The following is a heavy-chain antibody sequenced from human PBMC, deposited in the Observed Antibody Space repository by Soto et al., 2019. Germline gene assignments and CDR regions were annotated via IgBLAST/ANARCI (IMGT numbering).Heavy chain of an antibody. J-gene: IGHJ4*02. CDR3: ARDWVGDLAY. CDR2: ISGYNGDT. CDR1: GYTFTSYG. Sequence: QVQLVQSGGEVKQPGASVKVSCKTSGYTFTSYGVSWVRQAPGRGLEWMGWISGYNGDTKYVQKFQGRVTLTTDTSTNTAYMEVRSLRSDATAVYYCARDWVGDLAYWGQGTLVTVSS. V-gene: IGHV1-18*01. D-gene: IGHD4-17*01.